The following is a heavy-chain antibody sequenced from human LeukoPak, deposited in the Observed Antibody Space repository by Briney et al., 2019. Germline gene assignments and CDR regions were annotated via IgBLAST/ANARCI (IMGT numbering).Heavy chain of an antibody. CDR3: ARGPDLYDSSGYYFDY. Sequence: SETLSLTCAVYGGSFSGYYWSWIRQPPGKGLEWIGEINHSGSTNYNPSLKSRVTISVDTSKNQFSLKLSSVTAADTAVYYCARGPDLYDSSGYYFDYWGQGTLVTVSS. CDR1: GGSFSGYY. J-gene: IGHJ4*02. V-gene: IGHV4-34*01. D-gene: IGHD3-22*01. CDR2: INHSGST.